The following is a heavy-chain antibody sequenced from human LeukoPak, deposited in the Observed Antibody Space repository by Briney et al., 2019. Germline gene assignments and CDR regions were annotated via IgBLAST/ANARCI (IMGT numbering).Heavy chain of an antibody. V-gene: IGHV3-74*01. J-gene: IGHJ4*02. CDR3: AKDYVYSRSPLLDFDY. Sequence: PGGSLRLSCAASGFTFSSYWMHWVRQAPGKGLVWVSRINTDGSSTTYADSVKGRFTISRDNAKNTLYLQMNSLRVEDTAVYYCAKDYVYSRSPLLDFDYWGQGTLVTVSS. CDR1: GFTFSSYW. CDR2: INTDGSST. D-gene: IGHD6-6*01.